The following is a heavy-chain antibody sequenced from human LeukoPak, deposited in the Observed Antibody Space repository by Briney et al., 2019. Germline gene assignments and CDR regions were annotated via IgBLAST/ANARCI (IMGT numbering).Heavy chain of an antibody. CDR1: GFTFGDYA. CDR2: IRSKAYGGTT. CDR3: TRDSYSSSWYVFYYYYYMDV. D-gene: IGHD6-13*01. V-gene: IGHV3-49*04. J-gene: IGHJ6*03. Sequence: GGSLRLSCTASGFTFGDYAMSWVRQAPGKGLEWVGFIRSKAYGGTTEYAASVKGRFTISRDDSKSIAYLQMNSLKTEDTAVYYCTRDSYSSSWYVFYYYYYMDVWGKGTTVTISS.